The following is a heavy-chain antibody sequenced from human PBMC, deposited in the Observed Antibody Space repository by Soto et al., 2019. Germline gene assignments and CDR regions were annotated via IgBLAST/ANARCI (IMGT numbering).Heavy chain of an antibody. J-gene: IGHJ4*02. CDR3: ARSISLVRGVLSD. CDR2: IYYTGGT. CDR1: GDSISSGDNY. D-gene: IGHD3-10*01. Sequence: QVQLQESGPGLVKPLQTLSLTCSVSGDSISSGDNYWSWIRQPPGKGLEWIGYIYYTGGTQYNPSLKSRVSILVDTSNNQFSLELRSVTAADTAVYYCARSISLVRGVLSDWGQGTLVTVSS. V-gene: IGHV4-30-4*01.